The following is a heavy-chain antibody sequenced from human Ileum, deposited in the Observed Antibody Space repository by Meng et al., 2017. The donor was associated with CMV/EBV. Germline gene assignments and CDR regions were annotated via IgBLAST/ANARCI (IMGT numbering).Heavy chain of an antibody. CDR2: INTSGRP. J-gene: IGHJ4*02. V-gene: IGHV4-34*01. CDR3: VRDLTGEEDY. D-gene: IGHD7-27*01. Sequence: QVQLQQWGAGLLKPSETPSLTCAVSGGSLGRHYWSWIRQSPGKGLEWIGDINTSGRPNYNPSLKSRVTISIDTSRNQFYLNVNSVTAADTAVYYCVRDLTGEEDYWGQGNLVTVSS. CDR1: GGSLGRHY.